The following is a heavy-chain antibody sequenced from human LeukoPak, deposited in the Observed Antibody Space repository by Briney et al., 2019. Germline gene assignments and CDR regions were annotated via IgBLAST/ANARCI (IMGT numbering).Heavy chain of an antibody. CDR2: ISGRGGST. CDR3: AKDSTYGDHIVFDY. D-gene: IGHD4-17*01. V-gene: IGHV3-23*01. CDR1: GFTFYTYA. Sequence: GGSLRLSCAASGFTFYTYAMNWVRQAPGKGLEWVSGISGRGGSTYYADSVKGRFTTSRDNSKNTLYLQMNSLRAEDTAVYFCAKDSTYGDHIVFDYWGPGTLVAVSS. J-gene: IGHJ4*02.